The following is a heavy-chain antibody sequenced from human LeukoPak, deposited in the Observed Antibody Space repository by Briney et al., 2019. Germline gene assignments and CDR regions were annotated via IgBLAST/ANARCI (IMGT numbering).Heavy chain of an antibody. V-gene: IGHV3-11*01. CDR2: ISSRGKTV. CDR3: ARGRDGYKY. CDR1: GFTFSDYY. J-gene: IGHJ4*02. D-gene: IGHD5-24*01. Sequence: GGSLRLSCAASGFTFSDYYMSWIRQAPDKGLEWVSYISSRGKTVHYADSVKGRFTTSRDNAELSLYLQMDSLRAEDTAIYFCARGRDGYKYWGPGTRVTVSS.